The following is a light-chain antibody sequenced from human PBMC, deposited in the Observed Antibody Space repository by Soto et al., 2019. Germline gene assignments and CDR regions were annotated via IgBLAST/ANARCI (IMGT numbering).Light chain of an antibody. CDR3: GTWDSSPRAYV. J-gene: IGLJ1*01. CDR1: SSNIGNNY. CDR2: ENN. Sequence: QSVLTQPPSVSAAPGQKVTISCSGSSSNIGNNYVSWYQQLPGTAPKLLIYENNKRPSGIPDRFSGSKSGTSATLGITGLQTGDEADYYCGTWDSSPRAYVFGIGT. V-gene: IGLV1-51*02.